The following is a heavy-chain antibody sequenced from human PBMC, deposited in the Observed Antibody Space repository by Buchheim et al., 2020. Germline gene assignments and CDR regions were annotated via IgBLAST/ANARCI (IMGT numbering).Heavy chain of an antibody. D-gene: IGHD3-10*01. J-gene: IGHJ3*02. CDR3: ARGVTSRVYPPEGAFDI. V-gene: IGHV3-33*01. Sequence: QVQLVESGGGVVQPGRSLRLSCAASGFTFSSYGMHWVRQAPGKGLEWVAVIWYDGSNKYYADSVKSRFTISRDNSKNTLYLQMNSLRAEDTAVYYCARGVTSRVYPPEGAFDIWGQGT. CDR1: GFTFSSYG. CDR2: IWYDGSNK.